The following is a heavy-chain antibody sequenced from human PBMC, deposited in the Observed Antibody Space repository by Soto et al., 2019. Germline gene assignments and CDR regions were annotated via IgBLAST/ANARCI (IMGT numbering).Heavy chain of an antibody. Sequence: QVQLVESGGGVVQPGRSLRLSCAASGFTFSSYGMHWVRQAPGKGLEWVAVISYDGSNKYYADSVKGRFTISRDNSKNTLYLQMNSLRAEDTAVYYCAMGPVTVDYWGQGTLVTVSS. V-gene: IGHV3-30*03. CDR3: AMGPVTVDY. CDR2: ISYDGSNK. D-gene: IGHD4-17*01. J-gene: IGHJ4*02. CDR1: GFTFSSYG.